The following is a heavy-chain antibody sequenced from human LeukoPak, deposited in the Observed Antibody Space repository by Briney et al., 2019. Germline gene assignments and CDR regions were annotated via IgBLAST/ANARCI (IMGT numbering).Heavy chain of an antibody. CDR2: INPNSGGT. D-gene: IGHD3-22*01. J-gene: IGHJ3*02. CDR1: GGTFSSYA. V-gene: IGHV1-2*02. Sequence: ASVKVSCKASGGTFSSYAISWVRQAPGQGLEWMGWINPNSGGTNYAQKFQGRVTMTRDTSISTAYMELSRLRSDDTAVYYCARVQKLGITMTLSIWGQGTMVTVSS. CDR3: ARVQKLGITMTLSI.